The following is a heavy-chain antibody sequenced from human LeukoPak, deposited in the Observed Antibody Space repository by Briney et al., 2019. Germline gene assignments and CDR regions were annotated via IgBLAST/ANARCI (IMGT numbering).Heavy chain of an antibody. J-gene: IGHJ4*02. Sequence: GGSLRLSCAASGFTFSSYGMHWVRQAPGKGLEWVAFIRYDGSNKYYADSVKGRFTISRDNSKNTLYLQMNSLRAEDTAVYSCAKDGGYNYGSFDYWGQGTLVTVSS. D-gene: IGHD5-18*01. CDR2: IRYDGSNK. CDR3: AKDGGYNYGSFDY. CDR1: GFTFSSYG. V-gene: IGHV3-30*02.